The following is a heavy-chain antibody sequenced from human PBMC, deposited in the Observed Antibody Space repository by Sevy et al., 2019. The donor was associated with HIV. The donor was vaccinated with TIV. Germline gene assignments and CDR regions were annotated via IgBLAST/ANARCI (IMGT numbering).Heavy chain of an antibody. D-gene: IGHD2-21*02. CDR1: GFALRSYT. J-gene: IGHJ4*02. CDR2: ISATGGST. V-gene: IGHV3-23*01. CDR3: AKTLQKLPFHPHYFDY. Sequence: GGSLRLSCGVSGFALRSYTMNWVRQAPGKGLKWVASISATGGSTYYADSVKGRFTISRDVSKSTLYLQMNSLTAEDTAMFYCAKTLQKLPFHPHYFDYWGQGTLVTVSS.